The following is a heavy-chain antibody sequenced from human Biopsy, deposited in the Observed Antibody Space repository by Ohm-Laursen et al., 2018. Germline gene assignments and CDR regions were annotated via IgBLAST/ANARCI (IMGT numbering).Heavy chain of an antibody. D-gene: IGHD2-15*01. J-gene: IGHJ4*02. CDR2: INQAGTT. Sequence: GTLSLTCVVFGKTFSDYRWSWIRQPPGKGLEWIGQINQAGTTNYNPSLKSRVSISADASKYEFSLRLTSVTAADTAVYLCGNEVHGRDYWGLGAQVTVSS. V-gene: IGHV4-34*08. CDR1: GKTFSDYR. CDR3: GNEVHGRDY.